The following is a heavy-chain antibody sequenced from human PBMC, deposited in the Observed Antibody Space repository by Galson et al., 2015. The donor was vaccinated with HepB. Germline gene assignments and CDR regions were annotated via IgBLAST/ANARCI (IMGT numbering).Heavy chain of an antibody. Sequence: SLRLSCAASGFTFSDYAMTWVRQALGKGLDWVSIISGSGDSTSYADSVRGRATISRDNSKNTLYLQINSLRAEDTAVYYCAKASIYDFWSGNEAFDVWGQGTMVTVSS. CDR1: GFTFSDYA. D-gene: IGHD3-3*01. CDR3: AKASIYDFWSGNEAFDV. J-gene: IGHJ3*01. V-gene: IGHV3-23*01. CDR2: ISGSGDST.